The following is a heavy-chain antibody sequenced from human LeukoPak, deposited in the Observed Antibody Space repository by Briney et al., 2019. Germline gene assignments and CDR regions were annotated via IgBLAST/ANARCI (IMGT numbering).Heavy chain of an antibody. Sequence: GGTLRLSCAASGFTFSSYGMSWVRQAPGRGLEWVSAISGSGGSTYYADSVKGRFTISRNNSKNTLYLQMNSLRAEDTAVYYCAKRIWSGAFDIWGQGTMVTVSS. CDR2: ISGSGGST. J-gene: IGHJ3*02. CDR3: AKRIWSGAFDI. CDR1: GFTFSSYG. V-gene: IGHV3-23*01. D-gene: IGHD3-10*02.